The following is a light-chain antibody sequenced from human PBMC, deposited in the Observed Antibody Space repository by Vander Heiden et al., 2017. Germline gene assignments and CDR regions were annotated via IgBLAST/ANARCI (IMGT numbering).Light chain of an antibody. J-gene: IGKJ3*01. Sequence: EIVLTQSPGTLSLSPGERVTLSCRASQSIGSSYLAWYQQKPGQAPRLLIYIASTRATGIPDRVSGSGSGRDFTLTISRLEPEDFAVYYCQQYGTSGGITFGPGTKVDIK. V-gene: IGKV3-20*01. CDR2: IAS. CDR1: QSIGSSY. CDR3: QQYGTSGGIT.